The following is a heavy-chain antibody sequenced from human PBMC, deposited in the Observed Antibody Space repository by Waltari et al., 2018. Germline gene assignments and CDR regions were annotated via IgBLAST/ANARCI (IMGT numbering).Heavy chain of an antibody. CDR1: GYSFTAYY. CDR2: INPNSGAT. J-gene: IGHJ4*02. Sequence: VQMVQSGAEVKKPGASVKVSCKASGYSFTAYYLHWVRQAPGQGLEWMGRINPNSGATTYAQMFQGRVTMTRDTSISTAYMEVTGLRSDDTAVYYCARVLSTVQLGIFAYWGQGTVVTVSS. V-gene: IGHV1-2*06. CDR3: ARVLSTVQLGIFAY. D-gene: IGHD7-27*01.